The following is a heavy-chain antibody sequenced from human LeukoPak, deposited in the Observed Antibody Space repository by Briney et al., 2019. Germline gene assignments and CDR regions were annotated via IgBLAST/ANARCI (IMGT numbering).Heavy chain of an antibody. J-gene: IGHJ6*03. Sequence: SETLSLTCTVSGDSISSSSSYWGWIRQPPGKGLEWIGEIYHSGSANYNPSLTSRVTMSVDKSKNQTSLKLTSVTAADTALYYCARSRSDGYYYYYYYMDVWGKGTTVTVSS. CDR3: ARSRSDGYYYYYYYMDV. CDR2: IYHSGSA. V-gene: IGHV4-39*07. D-gene: IGHD2-15*01. CDR1: GDSISSSSSY.